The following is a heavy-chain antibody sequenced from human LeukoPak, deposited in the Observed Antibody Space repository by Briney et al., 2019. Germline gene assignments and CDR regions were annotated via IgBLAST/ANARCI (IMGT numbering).Heavy chain of an antibody. J-gene: IGHJ4*02. CDR2: ISGSGGST. CDR1: TXXXXX. Sequence: TXXXXXMSXVRQAPGKGLEWVSAISGSGGSTYYADSVKGRFTISRDNSKNTLYLQMNSLRAEDTAVYYCAKEWQQLVPDYWGQGTLVTVSS. D-gene: IGHD6-13*01. CDR3: AKEWQQLVPDY. V-gene: IGHV3-23*01.